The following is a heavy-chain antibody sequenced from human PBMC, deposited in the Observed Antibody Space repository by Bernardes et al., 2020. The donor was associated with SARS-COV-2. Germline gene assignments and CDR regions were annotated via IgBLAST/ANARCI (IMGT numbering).Heavy chain of an antibody. D-gene: IGHD4-17*01. CDR1: GFTFSSYA. CDR2: LSHTGIAM. Sequence: GGSLRLSCAASGFTFSSYAMSWVRQAPGKGLEWVASLSHTGIAMYPGDAVKGRFTISRDNGKNSLYLQMDRLRVEDTGIYFCARANWGDYGDFFFHAMDVWGPGTTVTVSS. J-gene: IGHJ6*02. CDR3: ARANWGDYGDFFFHAMDV. V-gene: IGHV3-21*01.